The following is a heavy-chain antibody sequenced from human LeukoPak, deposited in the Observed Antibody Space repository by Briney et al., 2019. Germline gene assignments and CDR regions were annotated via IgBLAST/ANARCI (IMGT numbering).Heavy chain of an antibody. CDR3: ARHATTIFGWFDP. D-gene: IGHD3-3*01. V-gene: IGHV4-39*01. CDR1: GGSISSYY. J-gene: IGHJ5*02. Sequence: PSETLSLTCTVSGGSISSYYWGWIRQPPGKGLEWIGSIYYSGSTYYNPSLKSRVTISVDTSKNQFSLKLSSVTAADTAVYYCARHATTIFGWFDPWGQGTLVTVSS. CDR2: IYYSGST.